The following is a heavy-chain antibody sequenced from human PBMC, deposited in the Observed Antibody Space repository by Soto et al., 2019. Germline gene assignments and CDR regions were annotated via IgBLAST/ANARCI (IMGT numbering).Heavy chain of an antibody. V-gene: IGHV1-8*01. D-gene: IGHD5-12*01. J-gene: IGHJ6*03. Sequence: ASVKVSCKASGYTFASYDINWGRQATGQGLEWMGWMNPNSGNTGYAQKFQGRVTMTRNTSISTAYMELSSLRSEDTAVYYCARLVATIYYYYYMDVWGKGTTVSVSS. CDR1: GYTFASYD. CDR3: ARLVATIYYYYYMDV. CDR2: MNPNSGNT.